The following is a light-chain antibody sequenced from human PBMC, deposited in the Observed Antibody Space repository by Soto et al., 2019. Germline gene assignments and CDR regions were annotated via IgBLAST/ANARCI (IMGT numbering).Light chain of an antibody. CDR3: QQRSNWPPRT. V-gene: IGKV3-11*01. CDR1: QNVRSSY. CDR2: DVS. J-gene: IGKJ5*01. Sequence: EIALTPSPATLSVSPRARATLSCRATQNVRSSYLAWYQQKPGQAPRLLIYDVSNRATGIPARFSGSGSGTDFTLTVSSLEPEDVAVYYCQQRSNWPPRTFGQGTRLEIK.